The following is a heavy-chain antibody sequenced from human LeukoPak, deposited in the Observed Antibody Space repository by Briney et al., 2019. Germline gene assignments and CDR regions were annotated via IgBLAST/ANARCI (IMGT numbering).Heavy chain of an antibody. CDR2: ISGSGAST. Sequence: GGSLRLSCLTSGLTLSTNAMSWVRQAPGKGLEWISGISGSGASTYYADSVEGRFTISRDDSRNTLYLQMNSLRGDDTAVYYCAKDVGKWESLHFFDYWGQGTLVTVSS. V-gene: IGHV3-23*01. D-gene: IGHD1-26*01. CDR3: AKDVGKWESLHFFDY. CDR1: GLTLSTNA. J-gene: IGHJ4*02.